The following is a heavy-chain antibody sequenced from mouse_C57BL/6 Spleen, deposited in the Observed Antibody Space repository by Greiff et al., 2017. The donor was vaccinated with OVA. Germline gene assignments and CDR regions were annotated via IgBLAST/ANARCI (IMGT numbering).Heavy chain of an antibody. D-gene: IGHD1-1*01. CDR3: AREVPPYYYGSSYDAY. V-gene: IGHV3-6*01. Sequence: EVQLQESGPGLAKPSQSLSLTCSVTGYSITSGYYWNWIRQFPGNKLEWMGYISYDGSNNYNPSLKNRISITRDTSKNQFFLKLNSVTTEDTATYYGAREVPPYYYGSSYDAYWGQGTLVTVSA. J-gene: IGHJ3*01. CDR1: GYSITSGYY. CDR2: ISYDGSN.